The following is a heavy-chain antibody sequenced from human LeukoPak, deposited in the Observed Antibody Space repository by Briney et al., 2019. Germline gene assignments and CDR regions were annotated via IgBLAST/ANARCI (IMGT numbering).Heavy chain of an antibody. CDR3: ARSNYDFWSGYSGKSTFDY. CDR1: GGSCSGYY. Sequence: TLSLTXAVYGGSCSGYYWSWIRQPPGKGLEWIGEINHSGSTNYNPSLKSRVTISVDTSKNQFSLKLSSVTAADTAVYYCARSNYDFWSGYSGKSTFDYWGQGTLVTVSS. D-gene: IGHD3-3*01. J-gene: IGHJ4*02. V-gene: IGHV4-34*01. CDR2: INHSGST.